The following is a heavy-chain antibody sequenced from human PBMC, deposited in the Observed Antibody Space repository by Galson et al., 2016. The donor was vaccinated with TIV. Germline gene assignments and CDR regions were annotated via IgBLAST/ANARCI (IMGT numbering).Heavy chain of an antibody. CDR3: ARAVSRILLGWIDP. V-gene: IGHV3-23*01. D-gene: IGHD2-15*01. CDR1: GVTFSSYA. CDR2: ISGSGGNT. Sequence: SLRLSCAASGVTFSSYAMSWVRQAPGKGLEWVSSISGSGGNTYYANSVKGRFTISRDNSKSTLYLHMSSLRPEDTAVYYCARAVSRILLGWIDPWGQGTLVTVSS. J-gene: IGHJ5*02.